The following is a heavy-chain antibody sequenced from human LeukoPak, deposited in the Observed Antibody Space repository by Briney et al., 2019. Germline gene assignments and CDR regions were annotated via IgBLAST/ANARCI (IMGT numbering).Heavy chain of an antibody. CDR2: INPNSGGT. Sequence: ASVKVSCKASGYTFTGYYMHWERQAPGQGLEWMGWINPNSGGTNYAQKFQGRVTMTRDTSISTAYMELSRLRSDDTAVYYCARGDYYVSDAFDIWGQGTMVTVSS. J-gene: IGHJ3*02. CDR3: ARGDYYVSDAFDI. CDR1: GYTFTGYY. V-gene: IGHV1-2*02. D-gene: IGHD3-10*02.